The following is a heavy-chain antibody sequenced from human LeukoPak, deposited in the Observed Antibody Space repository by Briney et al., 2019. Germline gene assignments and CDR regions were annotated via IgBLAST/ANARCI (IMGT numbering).Heavy chain of an antibody. CDR1: GYTFTDYY. D-gene: IGHD4-23*01. V-gene: IGHV1-2*02. J-gene: IGHJ5*02. CDR2: INPNSGGT. Sequence: ASVKVSCKASGYTFTDYYMHWVRQAPGQGLEWMGWINPNSGGTNFAQKFQGRVTMTRDTSISTAYMELSRLRSDDTAVYYCARDPGGIYGANSGWFGPWGQGTLVTVSS. CDR3: ARDPGGIYGANSGWFGP.